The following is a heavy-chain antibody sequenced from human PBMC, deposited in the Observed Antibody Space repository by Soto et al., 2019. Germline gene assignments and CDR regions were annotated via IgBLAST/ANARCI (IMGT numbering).Heavy chain of an antibody. J-gene: IGHJ3*02. D-gene: IGHD3-16*01. CDR1: GFTLAICA. CDR2: IKGGSCST. V-gene: IGHV1-3*01. Sequence: ASVKATCKASGFTLAICAIGWEHQAPGERLESMGGIKGGSCSTKYSQNFQGRVTINRNTSAITAYMELSSKGSEDTAVYHCARREPGNWGNPFEIWGQGTIVTVSS. CDR3: ARREPGNWGNPFEI.